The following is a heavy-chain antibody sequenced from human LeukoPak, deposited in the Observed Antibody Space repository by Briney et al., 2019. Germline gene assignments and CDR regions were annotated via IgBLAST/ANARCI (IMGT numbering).Heavy chain of an antibody. D-gene: IGHD3-22*01. CDR1: GFTFSSYS. V-gene: IGHV3-48*04. CDR2: ISSSGSTI. J-gene: IGHJ4*02. CDR3: ARRHYYDSSGYYYFDY. Sequence: GGSLRLSCAASGFTFSSYSMNWVRQAPGKGLEWVSYISSSGSTIYYADSVKGRFTISRDNAKNSLYPQMNSLRAEDTAVYYCARRHYYDSSGYYYFDYWGQGTLVTVSS.